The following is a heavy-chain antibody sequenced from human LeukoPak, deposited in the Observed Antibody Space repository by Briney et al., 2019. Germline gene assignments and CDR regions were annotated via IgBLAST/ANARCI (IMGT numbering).Heavy chain of an antibody. CDR1: GYTFTGYY. CDR3: ARGRHLRFTSKPYYYMDV. J-gene: IGHJ6*03. Sequence: ASVKVSCKASGYTFTGYYMHWVRQAPGQGLEWMGWINPNSGGTNYAQKFQGRVTMTRDTSISTAYMELSRLRSDDTAVYYCARGRHLRFTSKPYYYMDVWGKGTTVTVSS. D-gene: IGHD3-3*01. V-gene: IGHV1-2*02. CDR2: INPNSGGT.